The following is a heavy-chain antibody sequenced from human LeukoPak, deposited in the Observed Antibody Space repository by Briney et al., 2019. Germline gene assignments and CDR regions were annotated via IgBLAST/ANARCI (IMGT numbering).Heavy chain of an antibody. CDR3: ARNGIAVARPWFDP. CDR1: GGSISSSSYY. Sequence: SETLFLTCTVSGGSISSSSYYWGWIRQPPGKGLEWIGSIYYSGSTYYNPSLKSRVTISVDTSKNQFSLKLSSVTAADTAVYYCARNGIAVARPWFDPWGQGTLVTVSS. V-gene: IGHV4-39*01. J-gene: IGHJ5*02. CDR2: IYYSGST. D-gene: IGHD6-19*01.